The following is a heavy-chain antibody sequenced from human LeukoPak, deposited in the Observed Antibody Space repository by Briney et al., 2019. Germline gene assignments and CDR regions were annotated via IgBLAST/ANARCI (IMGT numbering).Heavy chain of an antibody. D-gene: IGHD3-16*02. CDR1: GGSISSGGYS. Sequence: SETLSLTCAVSGGSISSGGYSWSWIRQPPGKGLEWIGYIYHSGSTYYNPSLKSRVTISVDRSKNQFSLKLSPVTAADTAVYYCARASMITFGGVIVIPGAFDIWGQGTMVTVPS. J-gene: IGHJ3*02. CDR3: ARASMITFGGVIVIPGAFDI. CDR2: IYHSGST. V-gene: IGHV4-30-2*01.